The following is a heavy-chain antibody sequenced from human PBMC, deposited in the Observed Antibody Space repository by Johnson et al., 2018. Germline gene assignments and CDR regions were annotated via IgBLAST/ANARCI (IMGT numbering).Heavy chain of an antibody. CDR2: LSWNSGSI. D-gene: IGHD6-13*01. CDR3: AKEKPSIAAAGLKHYYYYYMDV. V-gene: IGHV3-9*01. CDR1: GFTFDDYA. J-gene: IGHJ6*03. Sequence: VQLVESGGGLVQPGRSLRLSCAASGFTFDDYAMPWVRQAPGKGLEWVSGLSWNSGSIGYADSVKGRFTIARDSAKNSLYLQMNSLRAEDTDLYYCAKEKPSIAAAGLKHYYYYYMDVWGKGTTVTVSS.